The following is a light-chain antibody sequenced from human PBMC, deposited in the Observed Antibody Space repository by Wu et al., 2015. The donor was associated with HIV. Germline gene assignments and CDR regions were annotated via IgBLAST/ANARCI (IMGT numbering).Light chain of an antibody. CDR1: QSIKNNY. J-gene: IGKJ2*01. CDR3: HQYGTSPFT. Sequence: EIVLTQSPGSLSLSPGDSATLSCRASQSIKNNYFAWFQQRPGQAPRLLIYGASNRATGIPDRFSGSGSGTEFTLTLARLEPEDFALYYCHQYGTSPFTFGQGTKLEIK. CDR2: GAS. V-gene: IGKV3-20*01.